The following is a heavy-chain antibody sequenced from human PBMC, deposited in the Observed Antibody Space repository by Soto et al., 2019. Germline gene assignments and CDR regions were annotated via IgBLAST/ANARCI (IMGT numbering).Heavy chain of an antibody. CDR2: IYFTGTT. Sequence: SETLSLTCTVSNGSISNGDYYWIWVRQPPGKGLESIGYIYFTGTTYYNPSLQSRLSISVDRSKNQMYLRLTSVTAADTAVYYCAVVTDAIGYFRCFDRWGAGTMVTVYS. V-gene: IGHV4-30-4*01. J-gene: IGHJ4*02. D-gene: IGHD2-2*02. CDR1: NGSISNGDYY. CDR3: AVVTDAIGYFRCFDR.